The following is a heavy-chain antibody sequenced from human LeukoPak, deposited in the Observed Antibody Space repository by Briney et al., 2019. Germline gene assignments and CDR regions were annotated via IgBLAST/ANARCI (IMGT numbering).Heavy chain of an antibody. CDR2: INPSSGET. CDR3: ARDRDYSNTERGFDY. D-gene: IGHD4-11*01. CDR1: GHTFTDYY. Sequence: ASVKVSCKTSGHTFTDYYIHWVRQAPGQGLEWMGWINPSSGETNSAQKFQGRVTMTGDTSISTAYMELRRVTSDDTAVYYCARDRDYSNTERGFDYWGQGTLVTVSS. V-gene: IGHV1-2*02. J-gene: IGHJ4*02.